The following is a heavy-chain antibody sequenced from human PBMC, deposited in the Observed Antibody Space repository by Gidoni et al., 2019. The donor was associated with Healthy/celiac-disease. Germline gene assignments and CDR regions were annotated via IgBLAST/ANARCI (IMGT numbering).Heavy chain of an antibody. Sequence: EVQLVESGGGLVQPGRSLRISCTASGFTFGDYAMSWVRQAPGKGLEWVGFIRSKAYGGTTEYAASVKGRFTISRDDSKSIAYLQMNSLKTEDTAVYYCTRGRSYFDYWGQGTLVTVSS. V-gene: IGHV3-49*04. J-gene: IGHJ4*02. CDR1: GFTFGDYA. CDR2: IRSKAYGGTT. CDR3: TRGRSYFDY.